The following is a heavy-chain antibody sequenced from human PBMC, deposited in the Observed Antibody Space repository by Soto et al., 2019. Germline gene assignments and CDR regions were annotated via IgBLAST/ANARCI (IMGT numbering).Heavy chain of an antibody. CDR1: GFSLSTSGVG. J-gene: IGHJ3*02. V-gene: IGHV2-5*02. CDR2: IYWDDDK. Sequence: QITLKESGPTLVKPTQTLTLTCTFSGFSLSTSGVGVGWIRQPPGKALEWLAVIYWDDDKRYSPSLKSRLTITKDTSKNQVVLTMTNMDHVDTATYYCAHRRGGWGGFDMWGQGTMVTVSS. D-gene: IGHD3-16*01. CDR3: AHRRGGWGGFDM.